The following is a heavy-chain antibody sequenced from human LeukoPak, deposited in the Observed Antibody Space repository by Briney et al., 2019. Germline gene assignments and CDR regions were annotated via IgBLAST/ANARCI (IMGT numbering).Heavy chain of an antibody. Sequence: SVKVSCKASGGTFSSYAISWVRQAPGQGLEWMGGIIPIFGTANYAQKFQGRVTITADKSTSTAYMELSSLRSEDTAVYYCAKDPPVVVVAVLPDYWGQGTLVTVSS. CDR2: IIPIFGTA. D-gene: IGHD2-15*01. V-gene: IGHV1-69*06. CDR3: AKDPPVVVVAVLPDY. CDR1: GGTFSSYA. J-gene: IGHJ4*02.